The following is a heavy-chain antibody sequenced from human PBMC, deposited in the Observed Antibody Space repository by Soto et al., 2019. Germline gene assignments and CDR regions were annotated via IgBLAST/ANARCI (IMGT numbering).Heavy chain of an antibody. CDR2: ISAYNGNT. J-gene: IGHJ4*02. CDR1: GYTFTSYG. V-gene: IGHV1-18*01. D-gene: IGHD3-22*01. Sequence: QVQLVQSGAEVKKPGASVKVSCKASGYTFTSYGISWVRQAPGQGLEWMGWISAYNGNTNYAQKLQGRVTMTTDTSTDTAYMELRSLRSDGPAVYYCAKAPHYDSSGYYYPPWGQGTLVTVSS. CDR3: AKAPHYDSSGYYYPP.